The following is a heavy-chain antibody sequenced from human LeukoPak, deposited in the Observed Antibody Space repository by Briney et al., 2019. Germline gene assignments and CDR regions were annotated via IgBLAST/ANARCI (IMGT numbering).Heavy chain of an antibody. J-gene: IGHJ3*02. CDR1: GFTFDDYG. D-gene: IGHD3-10*01. CDR2: INWNGGST. Sequence: GGSLRLSCAASGFTFDDYGMSWVRQAPGKGLEWVSGINWNGGSTGYADSVKGRFTISRDNAKNSLYLQVSSLRAEDTAWYYCARGQNYYGLGSQTFDIWGQGTMVTVSS. CDR3: ARGQNYYGLGSQTFDI. V-gene: IGHV3-20*04.